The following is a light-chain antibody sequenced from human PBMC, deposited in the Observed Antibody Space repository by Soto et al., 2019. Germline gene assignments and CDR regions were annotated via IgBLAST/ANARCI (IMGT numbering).Light chain of an antibody. CDR2: GAS. CDR1: QSVSIL. V-gene: IGKV3-20*01. Sequence: EIVMTHSPAPLSVSPGESSPLSCRASQSVSILLAWYQQKPGQAPSLLIYGASSRATGIPDRFSGSGSGTDFTLTISRLEPEDFAVYDCQHYGSSRTFGQGTRVDIK. J-gene: IGKJ1*01. CDR3: QHYGSSRT.